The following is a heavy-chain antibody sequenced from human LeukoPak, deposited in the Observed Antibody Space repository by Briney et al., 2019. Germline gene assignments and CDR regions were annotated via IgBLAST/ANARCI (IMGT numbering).Heavy chain of an antibody. CDR1: GGSFSGYY. CDR2: IYTSGST. J-gene: IGHJ4*02. D-gene: IGHD6-13*01. V-gene: IGHV4-59*10. CDR3: ARGSSWYAAGAVDY. Sequence: SETLSLTCAAYGGSFSGYYWSWIRQPAGKGLEWIGRIYTSGSTNYNPSLKSRVTMSVDTSKNQFSLKLSSVTAADTAVYYCARGSSWYAAGAVDYWGQGTLVTVSS.